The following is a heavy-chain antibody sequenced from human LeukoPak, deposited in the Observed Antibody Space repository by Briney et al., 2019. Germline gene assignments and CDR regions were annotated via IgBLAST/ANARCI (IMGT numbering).Heavy chain of an antibody. D-gene: IGHD2-15*01. V-gene: IGHV3-53*01. CDR2: IYSGGGT. CDR1: GNTVSSSY. J-gene: IGHJ4*02. Sequence: GRSLSLSCVLAGNTVSSSYMSWVRQAPGKGLEWDSVIYSGGGTYYADSVKGRFTISRDNSKNTLYLRMNSLRAEDTAVYYCARWGLPCSGCFDYWGQGTLVTVSS. CDR3: ARWGLPCSGCFDY.